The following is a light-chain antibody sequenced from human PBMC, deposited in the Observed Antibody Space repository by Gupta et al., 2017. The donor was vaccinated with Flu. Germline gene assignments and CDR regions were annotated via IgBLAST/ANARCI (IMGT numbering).Light chain of an antibody. Sequence: IVLTQSPGTLSLSPGDRATLSCRASETVTSGYLAWYQQKPGQSPRLLIYGASSRATDIPDRFSGSGSGTDFTLTISRLEPEDFAVYYCQQYGMSPKTFGQGTKVEVK. CDR1: ETVTSGY. V-gene: IGKV3-20*01. J-gene: IGKJ1*01. CDR2: GAS. CDR3: QQYGMSPKT.